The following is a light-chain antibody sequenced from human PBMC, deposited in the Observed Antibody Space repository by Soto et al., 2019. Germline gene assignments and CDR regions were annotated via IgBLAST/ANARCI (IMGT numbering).Light chain of an antibody. V-gene: IGLV2-14*01. J-gene: IGLJ2*01. Sequence: QSALTQPASVSGSPGQPITISCTGTSSDVGANNYVSWYQHHPGKAPKLLIYEVSNRPSGVSSRFSGSKSGHTASLTISGLQAEDEAEYYCSSYINSITFVVFGGGTKLTVL. CDR3: SSYINSITFVV. CDR2: EVS. CDR1: SSDVGANNY.